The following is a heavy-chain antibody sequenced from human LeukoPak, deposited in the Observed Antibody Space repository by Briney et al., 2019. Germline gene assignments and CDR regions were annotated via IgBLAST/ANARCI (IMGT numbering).Heavy chain of an antibody. CDR3: ARDRLPSHQDDFDY. V-gene: IGHV3-48*03. J-gene: IGHJ4*02. CDR1: GFTFSDYE. CDR2: IGGSGRTI. D-gene: IGHD3-3*01. Sequence: GGSLRLSCAASGFTFSDYEMNWVRQAPGKGLEWLSYIGGSGRTIYYADSVKGRFTISGDNSKNTLYLQMNSLRPEDTAVYYCARDRLPSHQDDFDYWGQGTLVTVSS.